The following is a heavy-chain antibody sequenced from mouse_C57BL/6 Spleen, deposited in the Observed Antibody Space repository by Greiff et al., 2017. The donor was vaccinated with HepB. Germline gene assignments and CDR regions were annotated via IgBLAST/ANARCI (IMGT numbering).Heavy chain of an antibody. V-gene: IGHV1-82*01. CDR2: IYPGDGDT. D-gene: IGHD4-1*01. J-gene: IGHJ2*01. CDR3: TSNWGDY. CDR1: GYAFSSSW. Sequence: QVQLQQSGPELVKPGASVKISCKASGYAFSSSWMNWVKQRPGKGLEWIGRIYPGDGDTNYNGKFKGKATLTADKSSSTAYMQLSSLTSEDSAVYFCTSNWGDYWGQGTTLTVSS.